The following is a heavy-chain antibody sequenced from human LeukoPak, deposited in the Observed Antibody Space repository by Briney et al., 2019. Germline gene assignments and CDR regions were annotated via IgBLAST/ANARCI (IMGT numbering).Heavy chain of an antibody. CDR1: GFIFSDYW. V-gene: IGHV3-74*01. J-gene: IGHJ4*02. CDR2: INTDGSGI. CDR3: ARDLTGLVSDY. D-gene: IGHD3/OR15-3a*01. Sequence: GGSLRLSCAASGFIFSDYWMHWVRQAPGKGLVWVSRINTDGSGINYADSVKGRFTISRDNAKNTLHLQMNSLRAEDTAVYYCARDLTGLVSDYWGQGKMVTVSS.